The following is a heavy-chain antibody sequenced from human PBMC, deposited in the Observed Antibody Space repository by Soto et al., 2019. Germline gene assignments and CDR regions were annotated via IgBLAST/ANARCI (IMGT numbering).Heavy chain of an antibody. Sequence: PGGSLRLSCVGSGFTFSTYWMNWVRQAPGKGLEWVANINPDGNVGTYVDSVRGRFTTSRDNAKNSLYLQMNSLRADDTAVYFCAGWGGHDYNYWGHGIIITVSS. CDR1: GFTFSTYW. CDR3: AGWGGHDYNY. CDR2: INPDGNVG. D-gene: IGHD4-4*01. J-gene: IGHJ4*01. V-gene: IGHV3-7*03.